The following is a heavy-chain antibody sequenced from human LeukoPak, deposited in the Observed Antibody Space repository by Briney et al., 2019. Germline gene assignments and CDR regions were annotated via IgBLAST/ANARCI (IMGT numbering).Heavy chain of an antibody. Sequence: ASVKVSCKASSYTFTRYGISWVRQAPGQGLEWMGWISGYNGNAKYAQKVQGRVTMTTDISTSTAYMELRSLRSDDTAVYYCARVGPLGGRYFMDVWGKGSTVTVSS. CDR3: ARVGPLGGRYFMDV. J-gene: IGHJ6*03. CDR1: SYTFTRYG. V-gene: IGHV1-18*01. D-gene: IGHD3-10*01. CDR2: ISGYNGNA.